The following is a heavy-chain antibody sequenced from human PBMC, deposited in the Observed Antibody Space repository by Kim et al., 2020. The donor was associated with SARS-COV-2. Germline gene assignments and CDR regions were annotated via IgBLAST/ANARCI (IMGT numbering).Heavy chain of an antibody. CDR3: ARETEYNWCDT. V-gene: IGHV4-4*07. J-gene: IGHJ5*02. CDR2: RT. Sequence: RTTYNPSHKGRVIMSVETSKHQFSLKQNSVTAADTAVYYCARETEYNWCDTWGQGTLVIVSS.